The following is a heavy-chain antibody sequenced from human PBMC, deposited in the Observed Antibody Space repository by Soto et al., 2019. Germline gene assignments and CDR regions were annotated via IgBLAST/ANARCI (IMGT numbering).Heavy chain of an antibody. CDR1: GYTFTSYA. CDR2: INAGNGNT. J-gene: IGHJ4*02. CDR3: ARDGGEWLALNFDY. V-gene: IGHV1-3*01. D-gene: IGHD6-19*01. Sequence: ASVKVSCKASGYTFTSYAMHCVRQAPGQRLEWMGWINAGNGNTKYSQKFQGRVTITRDTSASTAYMELSSLRSEDTAVYYCARDGGEWLALNFDYWGQGTLVTVSS.